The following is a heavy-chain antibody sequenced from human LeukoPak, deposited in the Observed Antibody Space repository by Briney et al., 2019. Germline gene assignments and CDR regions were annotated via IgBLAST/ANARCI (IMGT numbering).Heavy chain of an antibody. CDR1: GFTFSTYS. V-gene: IGHV3-21*01. CDR2: IGSSNTYI. J-gene: IGHJ4*02. CDR3: ARGVYCSSTTCYMDYFDY. D-gene: IGHD2-2*02. Sequence: GGSLRLSCGASGFTFSTYSMNWVRQAPGKGLEWVSSIGSSNTYIYDADSVKGRITISRDNAKNSLYLQMNSLRAEDTAVYYCARGVYCSSTTCYMDYFDYWGQGTLVTVSS.